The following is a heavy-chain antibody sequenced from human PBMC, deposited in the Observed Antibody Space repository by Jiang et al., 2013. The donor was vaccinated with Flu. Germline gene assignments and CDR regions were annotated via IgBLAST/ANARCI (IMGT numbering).Heavy chain of an antibody. V-gene: IGHV4-59*01. CDR2: LLHGST. CDR3: AREEGYYYGMDV. J-gene: IGHJ6*02. CDR1: GGSISSYY. Sequence: TVSGGSISSYYWSWIRQPQEGTGVDWVYLLHGSTNYNPSLKSRVTISVDTSKNQFSLKLSSVTAADTAVYYCAREEGYYYGMDVWGQGTTVTVSS.